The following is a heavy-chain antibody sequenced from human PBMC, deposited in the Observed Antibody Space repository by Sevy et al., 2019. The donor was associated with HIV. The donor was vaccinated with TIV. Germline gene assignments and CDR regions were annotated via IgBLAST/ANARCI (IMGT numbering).Heavy chain of an antibody. J-gene: IGHJ4*02. CDR1: GFTFTSFY. Sequence: GGSLRLSCVASGFTFTSFYMHWVRQAPGKGLEWVSSITSGGDYTKYADSMKGRITISRDNAKNSLYLQVNSLRADDTAVYYCEREGYGSGNYPFDYWGRGTLVTVSS. CDR3: EREGYGSGNYPFDY. CDR2: ITSGGDYT. D-gene: IGHD3-10*01. V-gene: IGHV3-21*01.